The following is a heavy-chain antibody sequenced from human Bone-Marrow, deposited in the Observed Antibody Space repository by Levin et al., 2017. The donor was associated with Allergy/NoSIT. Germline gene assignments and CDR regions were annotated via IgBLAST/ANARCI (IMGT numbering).Heavy chain of an antibody. CDR1: GFTVSSNY. D-gene: IGHD6-13*01. Sequence: GESLKISCAASGFTVSSNYMSWVRQAPGKGLEWVSVIYSGGSTYYADSVKGRFTISRDNSKNTLYLQMNSLRAEDTAVYYCAREPEAAAGHYFDYCGQGTLVTVSS. J-gene: IGHJ4*02. CDR2: IYSGGST. CDR3: AREPEAAAGHYFDY. V-gene: IGHV3-53*01.